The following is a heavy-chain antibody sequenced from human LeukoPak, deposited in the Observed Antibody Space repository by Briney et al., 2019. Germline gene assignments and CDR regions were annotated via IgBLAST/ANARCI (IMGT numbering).Heavy chain of an antibody. J-gene: IGHJ4*02. D-gene: IGHD2-21*02. V-gene: IGHV3-48*03. CDR2: XXTSGSII. CDR3: ARQFPYCGGDCSSFDY. CDR1: RFIFSSYE. Sequence: PGGSLRLSCAASRFIFSSYEMNWVRQAPGKGLEXXXXXXTSGSIIYYADSVKGRFTISRDNAKNSLYLQMNSLRAEDTAVYYCARQFPYCGGDCSSFDYWGQGTLVTVSS.